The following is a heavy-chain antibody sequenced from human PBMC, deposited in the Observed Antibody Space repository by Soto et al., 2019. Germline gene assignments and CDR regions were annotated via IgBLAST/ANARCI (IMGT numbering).Heavy chain of an antibody. V-gene: IGHV3-73*02. CDR3: AGDLYYNMDV. CDR2: IRSKPNNYAT. Sequence: EVQLVESGGGLVHPGGSLKLSCAASGFPFNGSAMHWVRQASGKGLEWVGRIRSKPNNYATAYAASLKGRFTISRDDSKHTAYLQMNSLKTEDTAVYYCAGDLYYNMDVWGQGTTVTVS. CDR1: GFPFNGSA. J-gene: IGHJ6*02. D-gene: IGHD3-10*01.